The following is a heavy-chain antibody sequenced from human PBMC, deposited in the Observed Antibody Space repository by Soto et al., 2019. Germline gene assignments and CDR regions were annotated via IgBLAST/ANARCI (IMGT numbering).Heavy chain of an antibody. CDR2: ISGSGGST. Sequence: PGGSLRLSCTASGFTFSSYAMSWVRQAPGKGLEWVSAISGSGGSTYYADSVKGRFTISRDNSKNTLYLQMNSLRAEDTAVYYCAKDLYPSYGFPAFDDWGQGTLVTVSS. D-gene: IGHD5-18*01. CDR3: AKDLYPSYGFPAFDD. CDR1: GFTFSSYA. J-gene: IGHJ4*02. V-gene: IGHV3-23*01.